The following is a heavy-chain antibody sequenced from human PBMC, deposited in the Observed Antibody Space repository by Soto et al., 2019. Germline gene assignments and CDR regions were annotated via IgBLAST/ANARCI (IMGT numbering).Heavy chain of an antibody. D-gene: IGHD3-10*01. V-gene: IGHV4-34*01. J-gene: IGHJ6*03. Sequence: SETLSLTCAVYGGSFSGYYWSWIRQPPGKGLEWIGEINHSGSTNYNPSLKSRVTISVDTSKNQFSLKLSSVTAADTAVYYCARGLGPSYYYGSGSYRSNYYYMDVWGKGTTVTVSS. CDR2: INHSGST. CDR3: ARGLGPSYYYGSGSYRSNYYYMDV. CDR1: GGSFSGYY.